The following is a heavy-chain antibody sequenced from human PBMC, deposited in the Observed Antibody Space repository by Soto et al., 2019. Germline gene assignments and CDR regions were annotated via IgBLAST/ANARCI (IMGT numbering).Heavy chain of an antibody. CDR3: ARGLDGYNFSYFDY. V-gene: IGHV1-69*06. D-gene: IGHD5-12*01. CDR2: IIPIFGTA. J-gene: IGHJ4*02. Sequence: QVQLVQSGAEVKKPGSSVKVSCKASGGTFSSYAINWVRQAPGQGLEWMGGIIPIFGTANYAQKFQGRVTIYADKSTSTAYMELSSLRSEDTAVYYCARGLDGYNFSYFDYWGQGTLVTVSS. CDR1: GGTFSSYA.